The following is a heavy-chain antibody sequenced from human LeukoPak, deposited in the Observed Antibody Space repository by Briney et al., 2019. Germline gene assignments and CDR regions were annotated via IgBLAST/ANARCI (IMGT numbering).Heavy chain of an antibody. Sequence: SETLSLTCTVSGGSISSYYWSWIQQPPGKGLEWIGNIYYSGSTNYNPSLKSRVTISVDTSKNQFSLKLSSVTAADTAVYYCTRGSIAYYYMDVWGKGTTVTISS. CDR3: TRGSIAYYYMDV. CDR2: IYYSGST. J-gene: IGHJ6*03. V-gene: IGHV4-59*01. CDR1: GGSISSYY. D-gene: IGHD3-22*01.